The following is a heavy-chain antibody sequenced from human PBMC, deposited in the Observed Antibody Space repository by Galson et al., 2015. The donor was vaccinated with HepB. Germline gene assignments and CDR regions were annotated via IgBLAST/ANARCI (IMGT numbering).Heavy chain of an antibody. CDR3: ARRLRLGGHFDH. V-gene: IGHV2-5*02. D-gene: IGHD3-16*01. Sequence: PALVKPTQTLTLTCTFSGFSLSTTGVGVGWIRQPPGKALEWLALIFWDDDKRYISSLKSRLTITKDTSKNQVVLTMTNMDPLDTATYYCARRLRLGGHFDHWGQGTLVTVSS. CDR2: IFWDDDK. J-gene: IGHJ4*02. CDR1: GFSLSTTGVG.